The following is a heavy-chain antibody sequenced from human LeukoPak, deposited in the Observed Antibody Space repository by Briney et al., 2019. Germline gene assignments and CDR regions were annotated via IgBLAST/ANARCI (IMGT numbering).Heavy chain of an antibody. V-gene: IGHV4-34*01. CDR1: GGSFSGYY. CDR2: INHSGST. Sequence: SETLSLTCAVYGGSFSGYYWSWIRQPPGKGLEWIGEINHSGSTNYNPSLKSRVTISVDTSKNQFSLKLSSVTAADTAVYYCARYCSSTSCYRVRYFDYWGQGTLVTVSS. CDR3: ARYCSSTSCYRVRYFDY. D-gene: IGHD2-2*01. J-gene: IGHJ4*02.